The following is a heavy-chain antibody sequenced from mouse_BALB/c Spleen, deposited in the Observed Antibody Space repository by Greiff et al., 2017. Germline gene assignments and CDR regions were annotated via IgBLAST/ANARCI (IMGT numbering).Heavy chain of an antibody. CDR3: AYGSSYYAMDY. Sequence: EVQLQQSGAELVKPGASVKLSCTASGFNIKDTYMHWVKQRPEQGLEWIGRIDPANGNTKYDPKFQGKATITADTSSNTAYLQLSSLTSEDTAVYYCAYGSSYYAMDYWGQGTSVTVSS. CDR2: IDPANGNT. CDR1: GFNIKDTY. V-gene: IGHV14-3*02. J-gene: IGHJ4*01. D-gene: IGHD1-1*01.